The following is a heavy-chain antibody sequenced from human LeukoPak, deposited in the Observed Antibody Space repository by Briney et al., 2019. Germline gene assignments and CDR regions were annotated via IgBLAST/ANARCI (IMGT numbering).Heavy chain of an antibody. Sequence: LETLSLTCTVSGGSISSYYWSWIRQPPGKGLEWIGYIYLYNSVSTNYNPSLKSRVTISVDTSKNQLSLELTSVTEWGTDVYYCASSIMFDCWGQGSLVTVSA. CDR2: IYLYNSVST. CDR1: GGSISSYY. CDR3: ASSIMFDC. V-gene: IGHV4-59*01. J-gene: IGHJ5*01.